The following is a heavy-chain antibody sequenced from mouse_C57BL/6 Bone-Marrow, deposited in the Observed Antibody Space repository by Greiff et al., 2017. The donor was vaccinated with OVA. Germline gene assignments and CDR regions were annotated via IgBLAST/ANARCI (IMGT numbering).Heavy chain of an antibody. D-gene: IGHD2-4*01. J-gene: IGHJ2*01. CDR1: GYTFTDYE. CDR2: IDPETGGT. V-gene: IGHV1-15*01. CDR3: TRTGIYYEDY. Sequence: QVQLKQSGAELVRPGASVTLSCKASGYTFTDYEMHWVKQTPVHGLEWIGAIDPETGGTAYNQKFKGKAILTADKSSSTAYMELRSLTSEDSAVYYCTRTGIYYEDYWGQGTTLTVSS.